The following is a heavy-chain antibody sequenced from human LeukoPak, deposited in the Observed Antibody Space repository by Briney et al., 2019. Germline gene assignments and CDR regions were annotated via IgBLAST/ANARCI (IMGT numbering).Heavy chain of an antibody. D-gene: IGHD5-24*01. V-gene: IGHV4-59*01. Sequence: PSETLSLTCTVSGGSISSYYWSWIRQPPGKGLEWIGYIYYSGSTNYNPSLKSRVTISVDTSKNQFSLKLSSVTAADTAVYYCARDGRLQDWFDPWGQGTLVTVSS. CDR3: ARDGRLQDWFDP. J-gene: IGHJ5*02. CDR2: IYYSGST. CDR1: GGSISSYY.